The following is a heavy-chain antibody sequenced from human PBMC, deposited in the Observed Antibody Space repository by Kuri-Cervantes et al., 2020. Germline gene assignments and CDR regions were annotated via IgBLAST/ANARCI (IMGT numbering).Heavy chain of an antibody. CDR3: ATRAPYIVVVPAAANAFDI. J-gene: IGHJ3*02. D-gene: IGHD2-2*01. CDR2: ISYDGSNK. CDR1: GFTFSSYA. Sequence: LSLTCAASGFTFSSYAMHWVRQAPGKGLEWVAVISYDGSNKYYADSVKGRFTISRDNSKNTLYLQMNSLRAEDTAVYYCATRAPYIVVVPAAANAFDIWGQGTMVTVSS. V-gene: IGHV3-30-3*01.